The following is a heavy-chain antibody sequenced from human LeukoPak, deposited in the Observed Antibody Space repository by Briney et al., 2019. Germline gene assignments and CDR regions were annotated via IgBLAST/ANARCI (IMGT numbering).Heavy chain of an antibody. V-gene: IGHV4-34*01. J-gene: IGHJ3*02. CDR2: INHSGST. CDR3: ARGPGKGYDYVWGSYHDAFDI. D-gene: IGHD3-16*02. Sequence: PSETLSLTCAVYSGSFSGYYWSWIRQPPGKGLEWIGEINHSGSTNYNPSLKSRVTISVDTSKNQFSLKLSSVTAADTAVYYCARGPGKGYDYVWGSYHDAFDIWGQGTMVTVSS. CDR1: SGSFSGYY.